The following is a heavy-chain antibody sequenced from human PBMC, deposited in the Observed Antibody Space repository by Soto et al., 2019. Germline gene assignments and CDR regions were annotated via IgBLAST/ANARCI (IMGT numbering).Heavy chain of an antibody. J-gene: IGHJ4*02. CDR1: GGSISSYY. D-gene: IGHD1-26*01. V-gene: IGHV4-59*01. Sequence: QVQLQESGPGLVKPSETLSLTCTVSGGSISSYYWSWIRQPPGKGLEWIGYIYYSGSTNYNASLKSRVIISVDTSKNQFSLKLSSVTAADTAVYYCARRYGGNFDYWGQGTLVTVSS. CDR3: ARRYGGNFDY. CDR2: IYYSGST.